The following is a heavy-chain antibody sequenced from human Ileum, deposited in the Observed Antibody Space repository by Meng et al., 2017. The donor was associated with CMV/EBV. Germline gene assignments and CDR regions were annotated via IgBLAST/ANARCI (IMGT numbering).Heavy chain of an antibody. CDR3: ARDADDPFEN. D-gene: IGHD5-24*01. CDR1: GFTFSRQQ. CDR2: ITEDGSRI. Sequence: YCAASGFTFSRQQMHWVRQAPGEGLVWVSHITEDGSRILYADSVKGRFTVSRDNAKNTLYLQMNSLRVEDTALYYCARDADDPFENWGQGILVTVSS. V-gene: IGHV3-74*01. J-gene: IGHJ4*02.